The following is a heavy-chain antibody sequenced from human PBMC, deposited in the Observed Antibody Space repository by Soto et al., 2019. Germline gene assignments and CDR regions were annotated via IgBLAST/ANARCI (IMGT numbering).Heavy chain of an antibody. CDR2: IHGDGSDT. D-gene: IGHD6-19*01. J-gene: IGHJ3*02. CDR1: GFTFSRYW. V-gene: IGHV3-74*01. CDR3: ARGWPAVSAADVFDN. Sequence: EVQLVESGGDLIQGGGPLRLSCAASGFTFSRYWMHWVRQVPGKGLVWVSRIHGDGSDTSYADSVRGRFTISRDNAKNTLYLQMNNLKVEDTAVYYCARGWPAVSAADVFDNWGQGTMVTVSS.